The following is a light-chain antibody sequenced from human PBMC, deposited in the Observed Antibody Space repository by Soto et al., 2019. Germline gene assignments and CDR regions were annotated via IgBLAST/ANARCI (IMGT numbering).Light chain of an antibody. CDR2: GAS. J-gene: IGKJ4*01. CDR3: QQYNNWPLA. Sequence: IVLTQSPGTLSLSPGKRATLSCRASQSVSSSYLAWYQQKPGQAPRLLIYGASTRATGIPARFSGSGSGTEFTLTISSLQSEDFAVYYCQQYNNWPLAFGGGTKVDIK. CDR1: QSVSSSY. V-gene: IGKV3-15*01.